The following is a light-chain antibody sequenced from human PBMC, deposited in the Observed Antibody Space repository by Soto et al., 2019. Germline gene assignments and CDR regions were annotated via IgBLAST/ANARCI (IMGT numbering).Light chain of an antibody. CDR3: QQYNNWPLT. CDR1: QSVISN. J-gene: IGKJ4*01. V-gene: IGKV3-15*01. CDR2: GAS. Sequence: EIVMTQSPATLSVSPGERATLSCRASQSVISNLVWYQQRPGQAPRVLIYGASTRAPGIPARFSGSGSGTDFTLTISSLQSEDFAVYYCQQYNNWPLTFGGGTKVEIK.